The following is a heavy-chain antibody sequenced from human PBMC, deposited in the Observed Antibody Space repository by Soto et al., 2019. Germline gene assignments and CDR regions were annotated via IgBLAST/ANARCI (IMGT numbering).Heavy chain of an antibody. CDR1: GGSISSGGYY. V-gene: IGHV4-31*03. D-gene: IGHD3-10*01. Sequence: SETLSLTCTVSGGSISSGGYYWSWIRQHPGKGLEWIGYIYYSGSTYYNPSLKSRVTISVDTSKNQFSLKLSSVTAADTAVYYCARVTGSGSYRGAFDIWGQGTMVTVSS. CDR3: ARVTGSGSYRGAFDI. J-gene: IGHJ3*02. CDR2: IYYSGST.